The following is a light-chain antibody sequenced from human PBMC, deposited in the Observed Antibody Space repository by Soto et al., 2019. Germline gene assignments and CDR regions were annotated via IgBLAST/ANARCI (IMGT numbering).Light chain of an antibody. CDR2: EVS. Sequence: QSALTQPASVSGSPGQSITISCTGTISDIGGYNFISWYQHHPGKAPKLMIYEVSNRPSGVSNRFSGSKSGNTASLTISGLQAEDEADYYCNSYASSSTSVFGTGTKLTVL. CDR3: NSYASSSTSV. CDR1: ISDIGGYNF. V-gene: IGLV2-14*01. J-gene: IGLJ1*01.